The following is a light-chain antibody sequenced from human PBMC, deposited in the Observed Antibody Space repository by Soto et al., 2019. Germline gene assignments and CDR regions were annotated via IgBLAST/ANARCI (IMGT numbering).Light chain of an antibody. Sequence: RVMTQSPATLSVSPGDRATLSCRASQSVSRSLAWYQQKPGQAPRLLIYGASTRATGIPARFSGSGSGTEFTLTISSLQSEDFAVYYCQQNNNWPRTFGQGTKV. CDR2: GAS. V-gene: IGKV3-15*01. CDR1: QSVSRS. CDR3: QQNNNWPRT. J-gene: IGKJ1*01.